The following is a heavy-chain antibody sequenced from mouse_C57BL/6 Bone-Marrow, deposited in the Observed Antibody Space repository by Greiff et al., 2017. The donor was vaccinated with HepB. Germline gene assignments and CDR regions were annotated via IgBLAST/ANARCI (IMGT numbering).Heavy chain of an antibody. CDR1: GFTFSDYY. Sequence: VQLKESEGGLVQPGSSMKLSCTASGFTFSDYYMAWVRQVPEKGLEWVANINYDGSSTYYLDSLKSRFIISRDNAKNILYLQMSSLKSEDTATYYCARDPGPPYAMDYWGQGTSVTVSS. CDR3: ARDPGPPYAMDY. CDR2: INYDGSST. J-gene: IGHJ4*01. V-gene: IGHV5-16*01. D-gene: IGHD3-2*02.